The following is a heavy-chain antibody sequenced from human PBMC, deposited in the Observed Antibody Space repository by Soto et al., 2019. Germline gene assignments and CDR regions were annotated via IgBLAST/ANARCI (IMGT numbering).Heavy chain of an antibody. CDR1: GGTFSSYA. J-gene: IGHJ6*02. Sequence: QVQLVQSGAEVKKPGSSVKVSCKASGGTFSSYAISWVRQAPGQGLEWMGGIIPIFGTANYAQKFQGRVTITADESTSTAYMELSSLRSEDTAVYYCASLGYCSGGSCYTWGSDHYYYYYGMDVWGQGTTVTVSS. D-gene: IGHD2-15*01. CDR3: ASLGYCSGGSCYTWGSDHYYYYYGMDV. V-gene: IGHV1-69*01. CDR2: IIPIFGTA.